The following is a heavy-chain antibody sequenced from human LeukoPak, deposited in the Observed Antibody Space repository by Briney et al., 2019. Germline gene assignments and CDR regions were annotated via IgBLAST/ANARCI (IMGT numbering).Heavy chain of an antibody. CDR2: IKSKTDGGTT. CDR1: GFTFSNAW. V-gene: IGHV3-15*01. CDR3: STYYDSSGVDY. D-gene: IGHD3-22*01. J-gene: IGHJ4*02. Sequence: PGGSLRLSCAASGFTFSNAWMSWVRQAPGKGLEWVGRIKSKTDGGTTDYASPVKGRFTNSGDDSKNTLYLQMSSLKTEDTAVYYCSTYYDSSGVDYWGQGTLVTVSS.